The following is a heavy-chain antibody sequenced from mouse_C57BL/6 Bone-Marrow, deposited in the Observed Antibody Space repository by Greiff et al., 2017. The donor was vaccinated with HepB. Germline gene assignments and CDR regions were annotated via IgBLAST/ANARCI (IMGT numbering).Heavy chain of an antibody. J-gene: IGHJ1*03. CDR2: INPYNGGT. V-gene: IGHV1-19*01. CDR3: ARFPLGYFDV. Sequence: VQLQQSGPVLVKPGASVKMSCKASGYTFTDYYMNWVKQSHGKSLEWIGVINPYNGGTSYNQKFKGKATLTVDKSSSTAYMELNSLTSEDSAVYYCARFPLGYFDVWGTGTTVTVSS. CDR1: GYTFTDYY.